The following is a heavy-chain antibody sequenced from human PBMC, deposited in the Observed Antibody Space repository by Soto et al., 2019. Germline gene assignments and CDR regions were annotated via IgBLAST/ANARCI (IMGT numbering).Heavy chain of an antibody. V-gene: IGHV3-23*01. D-gene: IGHD1-1*01. Sequence: EVQLLESGGGLVQPGGSLRLSCAASGFTFSSYAMSWVRQAPGKWLEWVSAISAGGGNTYYRDSVKGRFTISRDNSKNTLYLQMNSLRAEDTAVYFCAQTTPSIHWFDPWGQGTLVTVSS. CDR3: AQTTPSIHWFDP. J-gene: IGHJ5*02. CDR2: ISAGGGNT. CDR1: GFTFSSYA.